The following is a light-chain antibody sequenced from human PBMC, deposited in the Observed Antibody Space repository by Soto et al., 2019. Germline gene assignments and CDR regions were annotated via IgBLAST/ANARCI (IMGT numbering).Light chain of an antibody. J-gene: IGLJ2*01. CDR2: RTD. Sequence: QSALTQPPSVSGTPGQRVSISCSGDSSTFANNYVHWYQQVPGAAPKLLMYRTDQRPSGVPERFSGSKSGTSASLTISGRRPEYEAQYYCAAYTGNWNGPVFGGGTKLTVL. CDR3: AAYTGNWNGPV. CDR1: SSTFANNY. V-gene: IGLV1-47*01.